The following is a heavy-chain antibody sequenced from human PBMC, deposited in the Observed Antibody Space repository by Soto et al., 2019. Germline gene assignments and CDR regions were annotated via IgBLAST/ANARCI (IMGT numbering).Heavy chain of an antibody. CDR3: ARGFTFKYYLSGMDV. CDR2: IYTSGST. J-gene: IGHJ6*02. D-gene: IGHD3-10*01. CDR1: GGSISSYY. V-gene: IGHV4-4*07. Sequence: PSETLSVTCTVSGGSISSYYWSWIRQPAGKGLEWIGRIYTSGSTNYNPSLKSRVTMSVDTSKNQFSLKLSSVTAADTAVYYCARGFTFKYYLSGMDVWGQGTTVTVSS.